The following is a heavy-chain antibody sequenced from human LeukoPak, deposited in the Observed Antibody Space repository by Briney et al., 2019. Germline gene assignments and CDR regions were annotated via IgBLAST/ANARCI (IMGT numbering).Heavy chain of an antibody. J-gene: IGHJ4*02. V-gene: IGHV3-30*18. CDR2: ISYDGSNK. Sequence: GGSLRLSCAASGFTFSSYGMHWVRQAPGKGLEWVAVISYDGSNKYYADSVKGRFTISRDNSKNTLYLQMNSLRAEDTAVYYCAKKSGDYYFDYWGQGTLVTVSS. CDR1: GFTFSSYG. D-gene: IGHD4-17*01. CDR3: AKKSGDYYFDY.